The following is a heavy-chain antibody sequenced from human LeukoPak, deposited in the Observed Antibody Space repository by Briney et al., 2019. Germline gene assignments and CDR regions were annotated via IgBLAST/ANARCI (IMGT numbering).Heavy chain of an antibody. CDR2: INPNSGGT. V-gene: IGHV1-2*02. CDR1: VYTFTGYY. Sequence: ASVNVSCKSSVYTFTGYYMHWVRQAPGQGLEWVGWINPNSGGTNYAQKFQGRATMTRDTSISTAYMELSRLRSDDTAVYYCARSALVRGVIIKIGLGYWGQGTLVTVSS. D-gene: IGHD3-10*01. CDR3: ARSALVRGVIIKIGLGY. J-gene: IGHJ4*02.